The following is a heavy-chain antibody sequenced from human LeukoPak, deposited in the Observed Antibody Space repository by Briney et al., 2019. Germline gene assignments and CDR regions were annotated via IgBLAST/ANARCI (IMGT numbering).Heavy chain of an antibody. CDR1: GFTFSSYS. J-gene: IGHJ6*02. V-gene: IGHV3-21*01. Sequence: PGGSLRLSCAASGFTFSSYSMNWVRQAPGKGLECVASISSSSSYIYYADSVKGRFTISRDNAKNSLYLQMNSLRAEDTAVYYCARDLSSGWYGYYYYYGMDVWGQGTTVTVSS. D-gene: IGHD6-19*01. CDR2: ISSSSSYI. CDR3: ARDLSSGWYGYYYYYGMDV.